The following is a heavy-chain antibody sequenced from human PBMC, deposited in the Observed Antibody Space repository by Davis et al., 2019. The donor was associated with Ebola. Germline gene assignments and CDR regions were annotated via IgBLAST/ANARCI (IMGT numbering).Heavy chain of an antibody. Sequence: SVKVSCKASGYTFTSYYMHWVRQAPGQGLEWMGGIIPIFGTANYAQKFQGRVTITADESTSTAYMELSSLRSEDTAVYYCARERVGATILSDFDYWGQGTLVTVSS. V-gene: IGHV1-69*13. J-gene: IGHJ4*02. CDR2: IIPIFGTA. D-gene: IGHD1-26*01. CDR3: ARERVGATILSDFDY. CDR1: GYTFTSYY.